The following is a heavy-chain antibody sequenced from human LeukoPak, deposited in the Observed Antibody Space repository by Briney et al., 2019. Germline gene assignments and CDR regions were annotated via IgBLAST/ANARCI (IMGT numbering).Heavy chain of an antibody. V-gene: IGHV3-23*01. Sequence: GGSLRLSCAASGFTVSAYAMAWVRQAPGKGLEWVSTIYDDNTYYADSVKGRFAISTDNSKSTLYLQMNSLRVEDTAVYFCAARKVRGVWFYLDYWGQGTLVTVST. D-gene: IGHD3-10*01. CDR1: GFTVSAYA. CDR2: IYDDNT. J-gene: IGHJ4*02. CDR3: AARKVRGVWFYLDY.